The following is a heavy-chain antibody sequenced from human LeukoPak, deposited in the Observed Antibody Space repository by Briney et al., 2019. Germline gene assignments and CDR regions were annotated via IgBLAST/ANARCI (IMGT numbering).Heavy chain of an antibody. CDR3: AKVRTQLALYYLDY. CDR2: VSGSGAST. D-gene: IGHD6-13*01. CDR1: GFTVSSNY. J-gene: IGHJ4*02. V-gene: IGHV3-23*01. Sequence: GGSLRLSCAASGFTVSSNYMSWVRQAPGKGLEWVSGVSGSGASTYYADSVKGRFTISRDNSKNTLYLQMNSLRAEDTAIYYCAKVRTQLALYYLDYWGQGTLVTVSS.